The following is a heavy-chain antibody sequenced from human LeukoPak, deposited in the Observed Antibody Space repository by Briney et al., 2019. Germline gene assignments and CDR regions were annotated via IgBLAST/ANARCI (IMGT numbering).Heavy chain of an antibody. CDR1: GFTFSSYG. D-gene: IGHD6-6*01. Sequence: GGSLRLSCAASGFTFSSYGMHWVRQAPGKGLEWVAFIRYDGSNKYYADSVKGRFTISRDNSKNTLYLQMNSLRAEDTAVYYCAKDPSRYSSSSWFDPWGQGTLVTVSS. CDR3: AKDPSRYSSSSWFDP. CDR2: IRYDGSNK. J-gene: IGHJ5*02. V-gene: IGHV3-30*02.